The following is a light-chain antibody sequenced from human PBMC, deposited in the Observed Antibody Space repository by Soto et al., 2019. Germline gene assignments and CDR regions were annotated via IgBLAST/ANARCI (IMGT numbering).Light chain of an antibody. Sequence: QSALTQPPSASRSPGQSVTISCTGTSSDVGGYNYVSWYQQHPGKAPKLMIYEVNKRPSGVPDRFSGSKSGNTASLTVSGLQAEDEADYYCSSYGGSNNLVFGGGTKVTVL. V-gene: IGLV2-8*02. CDR3: SSYGGSNNLV. CDR2: EVN. J-gene: IGLJ2*01. CDR1: SSDVGGYNY.